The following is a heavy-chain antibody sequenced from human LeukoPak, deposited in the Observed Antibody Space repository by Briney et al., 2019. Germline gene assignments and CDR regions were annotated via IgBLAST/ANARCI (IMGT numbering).Heavy chain of an antibody. D-gene: IGHD3-22*01. J-gene: IGHJ4*02. V-gene: IGHV3-21*01. CDR2: ISSSSSYI. CDR1: GFTFSSYS. CDR3: AREVFITPDY. Sequence: GRSLRLSCAASGFTFSSYSMNWVRQAPGKGLEWVSSISSSSSYIYYADSVKGRFTISRDNAKNSLYLQMNSLRAEDTAVYYCAREVFITPDYWGQGTLVTVSS.